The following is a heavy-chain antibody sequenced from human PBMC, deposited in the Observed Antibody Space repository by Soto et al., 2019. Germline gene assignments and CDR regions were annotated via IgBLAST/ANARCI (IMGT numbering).Heavy chain of an antibody. J-gene: IGHJ6*02. CDR1: ELTCCVYA. Sequence: GGSLRLSCAVSELTCCVYAMNWVRQAPGKGLGWVSVIIGSGGTRYYPDSVKGRFTTSRDNSKGILYLQMNSLRADDTAVYYCAKDPYPVVVVPAANGMDVWGQGTTVPV. V-gene: IGHV3-23*01. CDR2: IIGSGGTR. D-gene: IGHD2-2*01. CDR3: AKDPYPVVVVPAANGMDV.